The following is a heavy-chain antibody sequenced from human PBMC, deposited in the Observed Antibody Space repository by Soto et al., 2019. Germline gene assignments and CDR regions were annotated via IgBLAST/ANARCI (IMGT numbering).Heavy chain of an antibody. CDR1: GYTFTGYY. Sequence: QVQLVQFGAEVKKPGASVKVSCKASGYTFTGYYMHWVRQAPGQGLEWMGWINPNSGGTNYAQKFQGWVTMTRDTSISTAYMELSRLRSDDTAVYYCARCEGSSGNNWFDPWGQGTLVTVSS. J-gene: IGHJ5*02. V-gene: IGHV1-2*04. CDR3: ARCEGSSGNNWFDP. D-gene: IGHD6-6*01. CDR2: INPNSGGT.